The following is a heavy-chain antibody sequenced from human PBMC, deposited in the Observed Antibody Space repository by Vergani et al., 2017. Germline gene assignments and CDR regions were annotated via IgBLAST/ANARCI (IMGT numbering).Heavy chain of an antibody. J-gene: IGHJ4*02. CDR1: GGSFSGYY. CDR3: ARGGLKGGTYGDETEQTREAPDSWGTRGFDY. D-gene: IGHD4-17*01. CDR2: INHSGST. V-gene: IGHV4-34*01. Sequence: QVQLQQWGAGLLKPSETLSLTCAVYGGSFSGYYWSWIRQPPGKGLEWIGEINHSGSTNYNPSLKSRVTISVDTSKNQFSLKLSSVTAADTAVYHCARGGLKGGTYGDETEQTREAPDSWGTRGFDYWGQGTLVTVSS.